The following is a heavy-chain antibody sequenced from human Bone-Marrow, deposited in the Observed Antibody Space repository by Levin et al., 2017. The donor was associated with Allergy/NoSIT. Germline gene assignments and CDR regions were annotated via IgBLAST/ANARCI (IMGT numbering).Heavy chain of an antibody. Sequence: PGGSLRLSCAASGFTVSANYMSWVRQAPGRGLEWVSTFFPGGDTYYTDSVEGRFTISRDNFKNMLFLQMNGLRAEDTAVYYCASGAVLGAYNVYWGQGALVTVSS. CDR1: GFTVSANY. V-gene: IGHV3-53*01. J-gene: IGHJ4*02. CDR2: FFPGGDT. D-gene: IGHD3-3*02. CDR3: ASGAVLGAYNVY.